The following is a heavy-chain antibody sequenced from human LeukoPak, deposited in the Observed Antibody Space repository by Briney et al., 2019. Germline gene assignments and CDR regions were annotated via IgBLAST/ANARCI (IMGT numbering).Heavy chain of an antibody. CDR1: GGTFSSYA. D-gene: IGHD4-23*01. Sequence: SVKVSCKASGGTFSSYAISWVRQAPGQGLEWMGGIIPIFGTANHAQKFQGRVTITADKSTSTAYMELSSLRSEDTAVYYCARVLGAPSPVEWGQGTLVTVSS. CDR2: IIPIFGTA. CDR3: ARVLGAPSPVE. V-gene: IGHV1-69*06. J-gene: IGHJ4*02.